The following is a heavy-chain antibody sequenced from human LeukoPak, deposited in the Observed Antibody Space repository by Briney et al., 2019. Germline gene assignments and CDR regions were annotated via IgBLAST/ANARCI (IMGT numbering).Heavy chain of an antibody. J-gene: IGHJ4*02. CDR3: AKPVFYTTSSFDY. Sequence: QPGGSLRLSCAASGFTFSSYTMIWVRQAPGKGLEWVSAITGSGGSAYYADSVKGRFIISRDNPKNTLYLQMNSLRAEDTAVYYCAKPVFYTTSSFDYWGQGTLVTVSS. CDR1: GFTFSSYT. CDR2: ITGSGGSA. D-gene: IGHD6-6*01. V-gene: IGHV3-23*01.